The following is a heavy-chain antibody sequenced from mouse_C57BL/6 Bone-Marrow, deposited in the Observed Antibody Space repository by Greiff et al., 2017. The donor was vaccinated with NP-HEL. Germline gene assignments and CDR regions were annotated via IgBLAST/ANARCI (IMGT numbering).Heavy chain of an antibody. CDR2: SRNKANDYTT. CDR3: ARDDYDGAFAY. D-gene: IGHD2-4*01. J-gene: IGHJ3*01. V-gene: IGHV7-1*01. CDR1: GFTFSDFY. Sequence: EVQLMESGGGLVQSGRSLRLSCATSGFTFSDFYMEWVRQAPGKGLEWIAASRNKANDYTTEYSASVKGRFIVSRDTSQSILYLQMNALRAEDTAIYYCARDDYDGAFAYWGQGTLVTVSA.